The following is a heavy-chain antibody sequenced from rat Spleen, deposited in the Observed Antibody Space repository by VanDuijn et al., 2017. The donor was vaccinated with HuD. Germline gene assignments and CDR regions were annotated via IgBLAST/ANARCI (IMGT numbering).Heavy chain of an antibody. D-gene: IGHD1-1*01. V-gene: IGHV2S63*01. CDR3: ARHDYYFDY. CDR1: GFSLTDYS. CDR2: IWRGGST. J-gene: IGHJ1*01. Sequence: EVQLKESGPGLVQPSQTLSLTCTVSGFSLTDYSVHWVRQPPGKGLEGVGSIWRGGSTDYNSTLKCRLSISRDTSKNQVFLKMNSLQGDDTGTYYCARHDYYFDYWGPGTMVTVSS.